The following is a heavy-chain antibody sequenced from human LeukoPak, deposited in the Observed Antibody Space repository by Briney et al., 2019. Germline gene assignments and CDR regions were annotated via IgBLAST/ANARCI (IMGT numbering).Heavy chain of an antibody. V-gene: IGHV4-59*01. CDR2: IYYSGST. D-gene: IGHD2-21*02. Sequence: SETLSLTCTVSGGSISSYYWSWIRQPPGKGLEWIGYIYYSGSTNYNPSLKSRVTISVDTSKNQFSLKLSSVTAADTAVYYCARGRSGGDCYLCPDVWGKGTTVAVSS. CDR3: ARGRSGGDCYLCPDV. J-gene: IGHJ6*04. CDR1: GGSISSYY.